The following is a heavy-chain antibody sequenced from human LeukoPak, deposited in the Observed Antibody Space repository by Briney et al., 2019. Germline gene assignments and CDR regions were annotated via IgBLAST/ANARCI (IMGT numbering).Heavy chain of an antibody. CDR2: GHHSESS. Sequence: PSETLSLTCSVSGDSVTSTYWSWIRQPSGKGLEWIAYGHHSESSNYNPSFRSRVTIPVDTSRNQFSLRLTSVTAADTAVYYCARESAGSLHDSTAAFHYWGQGILVIVSS. CDR3: ARESAGSLHDSTAAFHY. J-gene: IGHJ4*02. D-gene: IGHD2-8*02. CDR1: GDSVTSTY. V-gene: IGHV4-59*02.